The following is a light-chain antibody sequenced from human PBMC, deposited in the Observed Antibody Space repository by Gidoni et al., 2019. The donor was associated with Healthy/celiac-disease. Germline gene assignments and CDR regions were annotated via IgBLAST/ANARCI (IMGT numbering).Light chain of an antibody. CDR3: QQYSNSPPWT. CDR2: GAS. CDR1: LSVSSN. J-gene: IGKJ1*01. Sequence: EIVMTPSPATLSVSPRERATLSCRASLSVSSNLACYQQKPGQAPRLLIYGASTRATGIPARFSGSGSGTDFTLTISSLQSEDFAVYYCQQYSNSPPWTFXQXTKVEIK. V-gene: IGKV3-15*01.